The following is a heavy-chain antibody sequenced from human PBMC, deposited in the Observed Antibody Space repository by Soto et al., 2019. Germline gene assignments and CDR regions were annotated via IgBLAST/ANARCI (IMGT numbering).Heavy chain of an antibody. V-gene: IGHV1-18*01. CDR3: ARDLATVANGYYYCGMDV. Sequence: QVKRVQSGAEVKKPGASVKVSGKASGYTFTSYGISWVRQAPGQGLEWMGWISAYNGNTNYAQKLQGRVTMTTDTSTSTAYMELRSLRSDDTAVYYCARDLATVANGYYYCGMDVWGQGTTVTVSS. CDR1: GYTFTSYG. CDR2: ISAYNGNT. D-gene: IGHD4-17*01. J-gene: IGHJ6*02.